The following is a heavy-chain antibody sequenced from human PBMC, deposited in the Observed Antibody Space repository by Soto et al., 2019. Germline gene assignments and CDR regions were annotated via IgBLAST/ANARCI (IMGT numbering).Heavy chain of an antibody. CDR1: GGSISGVGYY. CDR3: ARDRRDERYYYYYGMDV. J-gene: IGHJ6*02. Sequence: SETLSLTCTVSGGSISGVGYYWSWIRQHPGKGLEWIGYIYYSGSTYYNPSLKSRVTISVDTSKNQFSLKLSSVTAADTAVYYCARDRRDERYYYYYGMDVWGQGTTVTVSS. CDR2: IYYSGST. V-gene: IGHV4-31*03.